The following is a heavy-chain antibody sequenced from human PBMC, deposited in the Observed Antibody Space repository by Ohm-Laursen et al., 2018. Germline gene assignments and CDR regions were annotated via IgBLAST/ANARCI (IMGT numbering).Heavy chain of an antibody. CDR1: GFTFSSYA. CDR2: IGGSGISP. CDR3: AKDFLGSSWSFDY. J-gene: IGHJ4*02. V-gene: IGHV3-23*01. D-gene: IGHD6-13*01. Sequence: SLRLSCAASGFTFSSYAMSWVRQAPEKGLEWVSTIGGSGISPYYADSVKGRLTISRDNSKNTLYLQMNSLRAEDTAVYYCAKDFLGSSWSFDYWGQGTLVTVSS.